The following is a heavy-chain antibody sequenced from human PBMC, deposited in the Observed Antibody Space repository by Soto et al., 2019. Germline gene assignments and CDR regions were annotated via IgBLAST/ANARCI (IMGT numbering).Heavy chain of an antibody. D-gene: IGHD6-19*01. Sequence: SETLSLTCAVSGGSISSGGYSWSWLRQPPGKGLEWIGYIFHSGSTYYNPSLKSRVTISVDTSKNQFSLKLTSVTAADTALYYCARRYGWLYFDYWGQGSLVTVSS. CDR3: ARRYGWLYFDY. CDR2: IFHSGST. V-gene: IGHV4-30-2*01. J-gene: IGHJ4*02. CDR1: GGSISSGGYS.